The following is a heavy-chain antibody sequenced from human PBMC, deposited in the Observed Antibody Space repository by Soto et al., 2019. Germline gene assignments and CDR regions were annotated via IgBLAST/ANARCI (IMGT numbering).Heavy chain of an antibody. J-gene: IGHJ3*02. V-gene: IGHV4-34*01. CDR3: GRGEVKNAGAPFAFDI. CDR1: GGSFSGYY. CDR2: INHSGST. D-gene: IGHD3-10*01. Sequence: PSETLSLTCAVYGGSFSGYYWSWIRQPPGKGLEWIGEINHSGSTNYNPSLKSRVTISLDTSKNQFSLKLSSVTAADTAVYYWGRGEVKNAGAPFAFDIWGKGTMVTVS.